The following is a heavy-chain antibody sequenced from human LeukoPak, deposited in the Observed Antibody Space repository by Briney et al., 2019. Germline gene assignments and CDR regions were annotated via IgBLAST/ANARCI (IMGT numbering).Heavy chain of an antibody. CDR3: ARAWCSGGSCYEIRFDP. V-gene: IGHV4-61*01. J-gene: IGHJ5*02. CDR2: IYYSGST. D-gene: IGHD2-15*01. Sequence: SETLSLTCTVSGGSISSSSYYWSWIRQPPGKGLEWIGYIYYSGSTNYNPSLKSRVTISVDTSKNQFSLKLSSVTAADTAVYYCARAWCSGGSCYEIRFDPWGQGTLVTVSS. CDR1: GGSISSSSYY.